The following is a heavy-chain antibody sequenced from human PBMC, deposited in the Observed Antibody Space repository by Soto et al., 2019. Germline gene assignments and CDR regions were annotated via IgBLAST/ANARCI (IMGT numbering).Heavy chain of an antibody. J-gene: IGHJ6*03. CDR3: ARDRGGLTGTASYYYYYMDV. D-gene: IGHD1-20*01. Sequence: ASVKVSCKASGYTFTGYYMHWVRQAPGQGLEWKGWINPNSGGTNYAQKFQGWVTMTRDTSISTAYMELSRLSSDDTAVYYFARDRGGLTGTASYYYYYMDVWGKGTTVTVSS. CDR2: INPNSGGT. V-gene: IGHV1-2*04. CDR1: GYTFTGYY.